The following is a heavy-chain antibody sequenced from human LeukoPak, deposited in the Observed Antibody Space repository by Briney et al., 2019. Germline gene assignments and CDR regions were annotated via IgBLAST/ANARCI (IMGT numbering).Heavy chain of an antibody. V-gene: IGHV3-74*01. Sequence: PGGSLRLSCAASGFTFSSYWMHWVRQAPGKGLVWVSRINSDGSSTSYADSVKGRFTISRDNAKNTLYLQMNSLRAEDTAVYYCARSQGTAAAGPAFDIWGQGTMVTVSS. D-gene: IGHD6-13*01. J-gene: IGHJ3*02. CDR1: GFTFSSYW. CDR2: INSDGSST. CDR3: ARSQGTAAAGPAFDI.